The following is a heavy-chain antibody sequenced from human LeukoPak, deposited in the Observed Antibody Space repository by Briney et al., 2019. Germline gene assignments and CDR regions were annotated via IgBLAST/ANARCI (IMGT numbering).Heavy chain of an antibody. CDR1: GFTFSSYA. Sequence: GGSLRLSCAASGFTFSSYAMSWVRQAPVKVLEWVSAISGSGGSTYYADSVKGRFTISRDNSKNTLYLQMNSLRAEDTAVYYCAKGYYDSSRYYYYWGQGTLVTVSS. D-gene: IGHD3-22*01. CDR3: AKGYYDSSRYYYY. V-gene: IGHV3-23*01. J-gene: IGHJ4*02. CDR2: ISGSGGST.